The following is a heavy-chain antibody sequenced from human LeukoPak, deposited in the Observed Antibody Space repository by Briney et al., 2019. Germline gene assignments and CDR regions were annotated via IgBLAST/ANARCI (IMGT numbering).Heavy chain of an antibody. V-gene: IGHV4-39*07. CDR3: GRSAGFVHFDH. D-gene: IGHD3-16*01. Sequence: SETLSLTCPVSGGPISRSGSYWGWIPHPPGQGLEWIGSIYYSGNTYYNPSVKSRVTISVDTSKNQFSLKVTSVTAADTALYYCGRSAGFVHFDHWGRGTLVTVSS. CDR1: GGPISRSGSY. J-gene: IGHJ4*02. CDR2: IYYSGNT.